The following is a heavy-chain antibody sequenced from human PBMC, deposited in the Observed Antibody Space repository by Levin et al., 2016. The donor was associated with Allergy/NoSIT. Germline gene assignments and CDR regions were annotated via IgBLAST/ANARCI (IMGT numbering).Heavy chain of an antibody. CDR2: IYPGDSDT. D-gene: IGHD4-23*01. CDR3: AIPVVTTGLQTKGDY. V-gene: IGHV5-51*01. J-gene: IGHJ4*02. Sequence: GESLKISCKGSGYSFTSYWIGWVRQMPGKGLEWMGIIYPGDSDTRYSPSFQGQVTISADKSISTAYLQWSSLKASDTAMYYCAIPVVTTGLQTKGDYWGQGTLVTVSS. CDR1: GYSFTSYW.